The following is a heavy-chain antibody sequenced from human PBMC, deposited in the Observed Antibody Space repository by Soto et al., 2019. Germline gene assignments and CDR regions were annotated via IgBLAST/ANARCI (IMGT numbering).Heavy chain of an antibody. CDR2: ISAHNGNT. Sequence: QVHLVQSGAEVKKPGASVKVSCKASGYTFTSYGITWVRQAPGQGLEWMGWISAHNGNTDYAQKLQGRVIVTRDTSTSTAYRELRSLRSDDRAVYYCARGRYGDYWGQGALVTVSS. V-gene: IGHV1-18*01. D-gene: IGHD1-1*01. CDR1: GYTFTSYG. J-gene: IGHJ4*02. CDR3: ARGRYGDY.